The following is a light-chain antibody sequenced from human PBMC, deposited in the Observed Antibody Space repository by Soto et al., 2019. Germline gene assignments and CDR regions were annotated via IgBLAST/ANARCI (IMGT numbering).Light chain of an antibody. CDR1: QTISGT. J-gene: IGKJ1*01. Sequence: EIVMTQSAATLSVSPGGRATLSCRASQTISGTLAWYQQKPGQAPRLLIHGASTRAPGFPARFSGSGSGTEFTLTISSLQPDDFATYYCQQYNSYSPSFGQGTKVDIK. CDR2: GAS. CDR3: QQYNSYSPS. V-gene: IGKV3-15*01.